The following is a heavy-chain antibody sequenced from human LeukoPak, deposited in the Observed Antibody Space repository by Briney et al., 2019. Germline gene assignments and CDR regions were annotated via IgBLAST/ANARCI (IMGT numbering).Heavy chain of an antibody. Sequence: SETLSLTCSVSGGSIGFNYWSWIRQPPGKGLEWIGTIYYSVSTYYNPSLKSRITISVDTSKNQFSLKLSSVTAADTAFYYCAREMLNGSGYFDYWGQGTLVTVSS. D-gene: IGHD3-3*01. V-gene: IGHV4-59*12. CDR2: IYYSVST. CDR3: AREMLNGSGYFDY. CDR1: GGSIGFNY. J-gene: IGHJ4*02.